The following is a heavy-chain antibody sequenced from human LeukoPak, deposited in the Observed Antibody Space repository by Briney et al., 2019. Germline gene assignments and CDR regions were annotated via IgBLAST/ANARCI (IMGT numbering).Heavy chain of an antibody. CDR1: GYSLDRFA. Sequence: ASVKVSCKASGYSLDRFAITWVRQAPGQGLECLGWINTYNGKTKYGEKFQGRVTLTTDTSMSTVYMELTSLTSDDTAVYFCARDTPQHLKRFDLWGQGTLVTVSS. CDR2: INTYNGKT. CDR3: ARDTPQHLKRFDL. D-gene: IGHD6-13*01. J-gene: IGHJ4*02. V-gene: IGHV1-18*01.